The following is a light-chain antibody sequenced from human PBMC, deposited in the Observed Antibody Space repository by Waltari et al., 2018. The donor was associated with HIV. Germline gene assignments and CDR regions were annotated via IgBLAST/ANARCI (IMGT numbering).Light chain of an antibody. CDR2: WAF. J-gene: IGKJ2*01. V-gene: IGKV4-1*01. CDR1: QSVLYSSNNKKY. CDR3: QQYYSTPYT. Sequence: DIVMTQSQDSLAVSLGERATINCKSSQSVLYSSNNKKYLAWYQQKPGQPPKLLIYWAFIRESGVPDRFSGSGSGTDFTLTISSLQAEDVAVYYCQQYYSTPYTFGQGTKLEIK.